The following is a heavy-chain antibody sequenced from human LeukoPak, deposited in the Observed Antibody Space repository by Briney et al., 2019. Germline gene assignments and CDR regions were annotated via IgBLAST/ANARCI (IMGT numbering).Heavy chain of an antibody. D-gene: IGHD3-9*01. CDR2: IYPGDSDT. CDR3: ARGFRYFDWSDAFDI. J-gene: IGHJ3*02. Sequence: GESLKISCKGSGYSFTSYWIGWVRQMPGKGLEWMGIIYPGDSDTRYSPSFQGQVTISADKSISTAYLQWSSLKASDTAMYHCARGFRYFDWSDAFDIWGQGTMVTVSS. CDR1: GYSFTSYW. V-gene: IGHV5-51*01.